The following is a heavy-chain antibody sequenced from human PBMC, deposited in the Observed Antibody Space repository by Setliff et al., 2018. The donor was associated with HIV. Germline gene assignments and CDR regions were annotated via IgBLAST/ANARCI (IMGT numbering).Heavy chain of an antibody. V-gene: IGHV1-8*03. Sequence: ASVKVSCKASGYAFTSLHINRVRRATGQGLEWMGWMSPNNENAGFAQKFQGRVTFTRNTSISTAYMELNSLTSEDTAVYYCARGVDAGYDYWGQGTLVTVSS. CDR2: MSPNNENA. J-gene: IGHJ4*02. CDR3: ARGVDAGYDY. D-gene: IGHD5-12*01. CDR1: GYAFTSLH.